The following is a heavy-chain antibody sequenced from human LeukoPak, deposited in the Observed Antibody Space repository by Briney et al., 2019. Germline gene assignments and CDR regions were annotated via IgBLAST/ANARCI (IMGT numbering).Heavy chain of an antibody. CDR3: ARSGYSYGLYYFDY. V-gene: IGHV1-18*01. CDR1: GYTFTSYG. Sequence: ASVKVSCKASGYTFTSYGISWVRQAPGQGLEWMGWISAYNGITNYAQKLQGRVTMTTDTSTSTAYMELRSLRSDDTAVYYCARSGYSYGLYYFDYWGQGTLVTVSS. CDR2: ISAYNGIT. J-gene: IGHJ4*02. D-gene: IGHD5-18*01.